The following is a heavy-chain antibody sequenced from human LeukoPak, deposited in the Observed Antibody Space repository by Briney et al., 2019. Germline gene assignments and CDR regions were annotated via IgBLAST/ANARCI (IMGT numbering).Heavy chain of an antibody. CDR3: ARGTPTTRDFDS. CDR1: GFTFSSYE. CDR2: ISSSGSTI. J-gene: IGHJ4*02. Sequence: GGSLRLSCAASGFTFSSYEMNWVRQAPGKGLEWVSYISSSGSTIYYADSVKGRFTISRDNAKNSLYLQMNSLRAEDTALYYCARGTPTTRDFDSWGQGTLVTVSS. D-gene: IGHD4-11*01. V-gene: IGHV3-48*03.